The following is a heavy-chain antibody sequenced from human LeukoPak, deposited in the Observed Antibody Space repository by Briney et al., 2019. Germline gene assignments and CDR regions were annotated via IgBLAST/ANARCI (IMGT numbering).Heavy chain of an antibody. D-gene: IGHD4-17*01. J-gene: IGHJ4*02. CDR1: GFPFSSYA. CDR3: AKVSDGDSRFDY. V-gene: IGHV3-23*01. Sequence: GGSLRLSCAASGFPFSSYAMSCVRQAPGKGLEWVSAISGGDGTTYYADSVKGRFTISRDNSKNTLYLQMNSLRAEDTAVYYCAKVSDGDSRFDYWGQGTLVTVSS. CDR2: ISGGDGTT.